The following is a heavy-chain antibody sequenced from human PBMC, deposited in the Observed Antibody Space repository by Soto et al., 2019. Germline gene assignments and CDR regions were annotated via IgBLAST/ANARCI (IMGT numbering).Heavy chain of an antibody. D-gene: IGHD3-9*01. CDR1: GYTFTGYY. CDR3: ARGDILTGYYFDY. CDR2: INPNSGGT. Sequence: ASVKVSCKASGYTFTGYYMHWVRQAPGQGLEWMGWINPNSGGTNYAQKFQGRVTMTRDTSISTAYMELSRLRSDDTAVYYCARGDILTGYYFDYWGQGTLVTSPQ. V-gene: IGHV1-2*02. J-gene: IGHJ4*02.